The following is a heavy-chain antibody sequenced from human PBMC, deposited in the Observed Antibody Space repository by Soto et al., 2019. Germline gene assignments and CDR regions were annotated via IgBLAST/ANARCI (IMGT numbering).Heavy chain of an antibody. CDR1: GDSVSSNSAA. CDR2: TYYRSKWYN. D-gene: IGHD6-19*01. Sequence: SPTLSLNCAISGDSVSSNSAAWNWIRQSPSRGLEWLGRTYYRSKWYNDYAVSVKSRIIINPDTSKNQFSLHLNSVTPEDTAVYYCARGSGWYNWFDPWGQGTLVTVSS. V-gene: IGHV6-1*01. CDR3: ARGSGWYNWFDP. J-gene: IGHJ5*02.